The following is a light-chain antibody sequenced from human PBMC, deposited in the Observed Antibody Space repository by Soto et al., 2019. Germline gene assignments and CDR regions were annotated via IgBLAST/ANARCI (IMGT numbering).Light chain of an antibody. J-gene: IGKJ1*01. CDR1: QSISSW. Sequence: DIQLTQSPSFLSASVGDRVTITCRASQSISSWLAWYQQKPGKAPKLLIYDASSLESGVPSRFSGSGSGTEFTLTISSLQPDDFATYYCRQYNSYWTFGQGTKVDIK. CDR2: DAS. V-gene: IGKV1-5*01. CDR3: RQYNSYWT.